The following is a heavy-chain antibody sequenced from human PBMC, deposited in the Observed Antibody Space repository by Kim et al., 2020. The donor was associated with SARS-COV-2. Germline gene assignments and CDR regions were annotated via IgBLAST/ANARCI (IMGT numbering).Heavy chain of an antibody. Sequence: SETLSLTCTVSGGSISSYYWSWIRQPPGKGLEWIGYIYYSGSTNYNPSLKSRVTISVDTSKNQFSLKLSSVTAADTAVYYCAREGIAVAGGWFDPWGQGTLVTVSS. V-gene: IGHV4-59*01. J-gene: IGHJ5*02. CDR2: IYYSGST. D-gene: IGHD6-19*01. CDR1: GGSISSYY. CDR3: AREGIAVAGGWFDP.